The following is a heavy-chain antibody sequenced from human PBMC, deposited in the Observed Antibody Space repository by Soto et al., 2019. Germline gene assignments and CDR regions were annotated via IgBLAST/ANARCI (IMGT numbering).Heavy chain of an antibody. J-gene: IGHJ4*02. V-gene: IGHV4-39*01. CDR1: GGSISSSTYY. CDR3: ACPQKGDYRYYFDY. CDR2: IYYSGST. Sequence: PSETLSLTCSVSGGSISSSTYYGGWIRQPPGKGLEWIGTIYYSGSTYYNPSLKSRVTISVDTSKNQFSLKLSSVTAADTAVYYCACPQKGDYRYYFDYWGQGTLVTVSP. D-gene: IGHD4-17*01.